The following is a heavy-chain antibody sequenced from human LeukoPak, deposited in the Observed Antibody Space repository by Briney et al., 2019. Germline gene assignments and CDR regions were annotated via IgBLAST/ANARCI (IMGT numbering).Heavy chain of an antibody. D-gene: IGHD3-10*01. CDR2: IHNSGNYI. V-gene: IGHV3-48*03. Sequence: PGGSLRLSCAASGFTFSSYEMNWVRQAPGKGLEWVSYIHNSGNYIYYADSVKGRFIISRDNAKNSLYLQMNSLRAEDTAVYYCARDKEGRGLTNLDYWGQGTLVTVSS. CDR3: ARDKEGRGLTNLDY. CDR1: GFTFSSYE. J-gene: IGHJ4*02.